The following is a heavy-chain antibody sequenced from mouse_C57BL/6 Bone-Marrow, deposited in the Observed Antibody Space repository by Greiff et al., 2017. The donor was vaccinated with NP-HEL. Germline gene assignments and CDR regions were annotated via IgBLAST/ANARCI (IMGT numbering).Heavy chain of an antibody. CDR1: GFTFSSYA. D-gene: IGHD4-1*01. V-gene: IGHV5-4*03. CDR2: ISDGGSYT. Sequence: EVKLMESGGGLVKPGGSLKLSCAASGFTFSSYAMSWVRQTPEKRLEWVATISDGGSYTYYPDNVKGRFTISRDNAKNNLYLQMSHLKSEDTAMYYCARLGRGAMDYWGQGTSVTVSS. J-gene: IGHJ4*01. CDR3: ARLGRGAMDY.